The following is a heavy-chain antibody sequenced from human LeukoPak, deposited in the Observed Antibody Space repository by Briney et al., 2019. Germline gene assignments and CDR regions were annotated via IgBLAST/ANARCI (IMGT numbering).Heavy chain of an antibody. CDR3: ARETFFYGSGSYYNWYYYGMDV. D-gene: IGHD3-10*01. CDR2: ISAYNGNT. CDR1: GYTFTSYG. J-gene: IGHJ6*02. V-gene: IGHV1-18*01. Sequence: GASVKVSCKASGYTFTSYGISWVRQAPGQGLEWMGWISAYNGNTKYAQKFQGRVTMTTDTSTSTAYMELRSLRSDDTAVYYCARETFFYGSGSYYNWYYYGMDVWGQGTTVTVSS.